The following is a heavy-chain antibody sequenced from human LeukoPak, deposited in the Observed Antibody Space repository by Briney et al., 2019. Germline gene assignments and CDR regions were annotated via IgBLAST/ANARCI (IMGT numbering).Heavy chain of an antibody. CDR1: GGTFSSYA. Sequence: SVKVSCKASGGTFSSYAISWVRQAPGQGLEWMGRIIPILGIANYAQKFQGRVTITTDESTSTAYMELSSLRSEDTAVYYCARSLVNLAYCGGDCDAFDIWGQGTMVTVSS. J-gene: IGHJ3*02. CDR2: IIPILGIA. D-gene: IGHD2-21*02. V-gene: IGHV1-69*04. CDR3: ARSLVNLAYCGGDCDAFDI.